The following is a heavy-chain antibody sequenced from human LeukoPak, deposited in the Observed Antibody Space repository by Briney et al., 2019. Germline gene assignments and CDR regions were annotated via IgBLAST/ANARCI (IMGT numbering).Heavy chain of an antibody. Sequence: GGSLRLSCAASGFTFSDYYMSWIRQAPGKGLEWVSYITGSTSFTNYADSVKGRFTISRDNAKNSLYLQINSLRAEDTAVYYCARVSGSYVLDYWGQGALVTVSS. CDR1: GFTFSDYY. J-gene: IGHJ4*02. D-gene: IGHD1-26*01. CDR3: ARVSGSYVLDY. CDR2: ITGSTSFT. V-gene: IGHV3-11*05.